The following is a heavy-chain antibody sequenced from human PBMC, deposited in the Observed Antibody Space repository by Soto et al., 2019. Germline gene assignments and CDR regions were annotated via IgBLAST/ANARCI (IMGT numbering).Heavy chain of an antibody. CDR1: GYTFTIYY. CDR2: INPSGGST. D-gene: IGHD5-18*01. Sequence: ASVKVSCKASGYTFTIYYMHWVRQAPGQGLEWMGIINPSGGSTSYAQKFQGRVTMTRDTSTSTVYMELSSLRSEDTAVYYCARDGIQLWLPSTERIYDYWGQGTLVTVSS. CDR3: ARDGIQLWLPSTERIYDY. V-gene: IGHV1-46*01. J-gene: IGHJ4*02.